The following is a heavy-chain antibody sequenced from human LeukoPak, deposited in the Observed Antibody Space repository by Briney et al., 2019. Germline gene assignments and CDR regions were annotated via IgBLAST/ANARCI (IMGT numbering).Heavy chain of an antibody. D-gene: IGHD1-26*01. J-gene: IGHJ4*02. CDR2: IYSGGST. CDR3: ARDTVGALGYFDY. Sequence: GGSLRLSCAASGFTFSSYAMSWVRQAPGKGLEWVSVIYSGGSTYYADSVKGRFTISRDNSKNTLYLQMNSLRAEDTAVYYCARDTVGALGYFDYWGQGTLVTVSS. CDR1: GFTFSSYA. V-gene: IGHV3-53*01.